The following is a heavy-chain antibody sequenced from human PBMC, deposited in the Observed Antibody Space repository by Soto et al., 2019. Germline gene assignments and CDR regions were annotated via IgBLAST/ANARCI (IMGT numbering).Heavy chain of an antibody. Sequence: QVQLVESGGGLAKPGGSLRLSCAASGFTFSDHYMTWIRQAPGKGLEWISYINPSGSTTDYADSVRGRFTISRDNAENSLYLQMNGLRAEDTALYYCARGHHSVDLWGQGATVTISS. J-gene: IGHJ6*02. CDR2: INPSGSTT. V-gene: IGHV3-11*04. CDR1: GFTFSDHY. D-gene: IGHD4-4*01. CDR3: ARGHHSVDL.